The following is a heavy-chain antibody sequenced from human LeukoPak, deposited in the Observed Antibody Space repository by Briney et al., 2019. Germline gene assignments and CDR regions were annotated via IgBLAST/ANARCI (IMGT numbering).Heavy chain of an antibody. CDR3: ARVGRSSSWSGPFDY. V-gene: IGHV3-64*01. CDR2: ISSNGGST. Sequence: HPGGSLRLSCAASGFTFSRYAMHWVRQAPGKGLEYVSAISSNGGSTYYANSVKGRFTISRDNSKNTLYLQMGSLRAEYMAVYYCARVGRSSSWSGPFDYWGQGTLVTVS. CDR1: GFTFSRYA. J-gene: IGHJ4*02. D-gene: IGHD6-13*01.